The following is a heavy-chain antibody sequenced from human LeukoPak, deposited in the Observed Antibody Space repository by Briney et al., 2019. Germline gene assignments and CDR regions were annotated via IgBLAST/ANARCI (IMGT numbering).Heavy chain of an antibody. CDR1: GFTFSSYW. D-gene: IGHD3-16*01. J-gene: IGHJ6*03. CDR3: ASKGVSSYYYYYYMDV. V-gene: IGHV3-7*01. CDR2: IKQDGSEK. Sequence: PGGSLRLSCAASGFTFSSYWMSWVRQAPGKGLEWVANIKQDGSEKYYVDSVKGRFTISRDNAENSLYLQMNSLRAEDTAVYYCASKGVSSYYYYYYMDVWGKGTTVTVSS.